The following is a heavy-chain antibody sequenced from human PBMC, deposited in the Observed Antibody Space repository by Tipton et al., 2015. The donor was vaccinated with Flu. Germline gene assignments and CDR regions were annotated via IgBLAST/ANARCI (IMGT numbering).Heavy chain of an antibody. J-gene: IGHJ3*02. CDR3: VRGGIAAAAAFDI. V-gene: IGHV4-4*07. D-gene: IGHD6-13*01. CDR1: GGSITSDY. CDR2: IFSSGKT. Sequence: TLSLTCTVSGGSITSDYYNWIRQPAGKGLEWIGRIFSSGKTDYNPSLRSRVTMSVDTSKSQVSLKLRSLTAADTAVYYCVRGGIAAAAAFDIWGQGTMVTVSS.